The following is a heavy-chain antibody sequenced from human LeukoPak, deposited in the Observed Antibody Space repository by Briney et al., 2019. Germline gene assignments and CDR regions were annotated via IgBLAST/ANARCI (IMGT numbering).Heavy chain of an antibody. CDR3: ATSHDVKTAPYDL. J-gene: IGHJ5*02. CDR1: GGSISSYC. Sequence: SETLSLTCTVSGGSISSYCWSWVRQSPGKGLEWIGYIFTSGRTDYNPSLKSRVTMSVDTSKNQLSMELRFLTAADTAVYYCATSHDVKTAPYDLWGQGTPVTVSS. CDR2: IFTSGRT. V-gene: IGHV4-4*09. D-gene: IGHD2-21*01.